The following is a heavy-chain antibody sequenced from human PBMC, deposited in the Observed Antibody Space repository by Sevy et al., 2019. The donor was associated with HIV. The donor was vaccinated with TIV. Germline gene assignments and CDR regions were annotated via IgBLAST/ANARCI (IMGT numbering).Heavy chain of an antibody. CDR1: GFTVSRNY. Sequence: GGSLRLSCAASGFTVSRNYMTWVRQAPGKGLQWVSVVYSGGSTYYADSVRGGFTISRDNSKNILYLQMNSMRAEDTAVYYCAGGGSYDFLSAPTDYYYYYRMDVWGQGTTVTVSS. CDR3: AGGGSYDFLSAPTDYYYYYRMDV. D-gene: IGHD3-9*01. CDR2: VYSGGST. V-gene: IGHV3-53*01. J-gene: IGHJ6*02.